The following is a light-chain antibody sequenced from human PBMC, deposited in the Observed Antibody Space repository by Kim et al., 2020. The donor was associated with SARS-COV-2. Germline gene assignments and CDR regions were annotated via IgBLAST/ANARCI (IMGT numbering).Light chain of an antibody. CDR2: AAA. CDR3: QQYDKWPLT. Sequence: EIVMTQSPATLSVSPGERATLFCGASQSVSSKLAWYQQKPGQAPRLLMYAAATRATGIPARFSGSGSGTEFTLTISSLQSEDFAVYFCQQYDKWPLTFGQGTKVEIK. V-gene: IGKV3-15*01. J-gene: IGKJ1*01. CDR1: QSVSSK.